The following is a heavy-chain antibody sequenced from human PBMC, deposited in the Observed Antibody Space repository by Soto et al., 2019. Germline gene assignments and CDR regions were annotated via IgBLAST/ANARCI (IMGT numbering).Heavy chain of an antibody. Sequence: PSETLSLTCTVSGGSISSGGYYWSWIRQHPGKGLEWIGYIYYSGSTYYNPSLKSRVTISVDTSKNQFSLKLSSVTAADTAVYYCARDGGDCSSTSCYWKYNWFDPWGQGTLVTVSS. V-gene: IGHV4-31*03. CDR2: IYYSGST. D-gene: IGHD2-2*01. J-gene: IGHJ5*02. CDR3: ARDGGDCSSTSCYWKYNWFDP. CDR1: GGSISSGGYY.